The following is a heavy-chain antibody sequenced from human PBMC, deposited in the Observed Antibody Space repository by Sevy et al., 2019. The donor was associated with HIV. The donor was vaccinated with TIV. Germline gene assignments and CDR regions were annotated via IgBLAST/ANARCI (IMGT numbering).Heavy chain of an antibody. D-gene: IGHD6-13*01. CDR1: GFIFSNYG. CDR2: IWYDGSQE. J-gene: IGHJ4*02. Sequence: GGSLRLSCAASGFIFSNYGMHWVRQAPGKGLEWLAVIWYDGSQEYYADSVKGRFTVSRDNSKNTLYLQMNSLRAEDTAAYYCATDGRYTSSWSHFDYWGQGTLVTVSS. V-gene: IGHV3-33*01. CDR3: ATDGRYTSSWSHFDY.